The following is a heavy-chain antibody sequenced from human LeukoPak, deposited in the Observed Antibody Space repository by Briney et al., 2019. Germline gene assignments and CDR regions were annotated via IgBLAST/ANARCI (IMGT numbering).Heavy chain of an antibody. J-gene: IGHJ4*02. CDR3: ATDLDIAVAGTIFDY. CDR2: FDPEDGET. V-gene: IGHV1-24*01. Sequence: GVSVKVSCKVSGYTLTELSMHWVRQAPGKGLEWMGGFDPEDGETIYAQKFQGRVTMTEDTSTDTAYMELSSLRSEDTAVYYCATDLDIAVAGTIFDYWGQGTLVTVSS. CDR1: GYTLTELS. D-gene: IGHD6-19*01.